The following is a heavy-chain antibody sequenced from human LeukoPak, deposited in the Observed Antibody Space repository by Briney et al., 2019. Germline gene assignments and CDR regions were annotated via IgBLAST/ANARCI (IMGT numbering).Heavy chain of an antibody. CDR2: IWYDGSNK. Sequence: PGGSLRLSCAASGFTFSSYGMHWVRQAPGKGLEWVAVIWYDGSNKYYADSVKGRFTISRDNSKNTLYLQMNSLRAEDTAVYYCARGDYYDILTGYSPDVPFDIWGQGTMVTVSS. CDR1: GFTFSSYG. J-gene: IGHJ3*02. CDR3: ARGDYYDILTGYSPDVPFDI. D-gene: IGHD3-9*01. V-gene: IGHV3-33*01.